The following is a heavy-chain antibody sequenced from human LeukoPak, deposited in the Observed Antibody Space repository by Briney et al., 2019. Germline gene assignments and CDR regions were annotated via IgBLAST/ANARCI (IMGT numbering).Heavy chain of an antibody. V-gene: IGHV1-2*02. J-gene: IGHJ4*02. D-gene: IGHD4-23*01. CDR3: ARGHGGNSEIK. Sequence: ASVKVSCKASGYTFTAFYIHCVRQAPGQELEWMGWINPNSGGTKYAQKFQGRVTMTRDTSISTAYMELSSLRSDDTAVFYCARGHGGNSEIKWGQGTLVTVSS. CDR2: INPNSGGT. CDR1: GYTFTAFY.